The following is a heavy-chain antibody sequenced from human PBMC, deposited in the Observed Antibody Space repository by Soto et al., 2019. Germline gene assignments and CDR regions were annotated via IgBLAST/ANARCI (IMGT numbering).Heavy chain of an antibody. J-gene: IGHJ4*02. Sequence: ASVKVSCKASGGGFSSCRIKWVRQAPGQGLEWVGGIVPIFGTANYAQKFQGRVTMTRDTSTSTVYMELSSLRSEDTAVYYCARDGGSGGVLWFGELSPNSDFDYWGQGTLVTVSS. D-gene: IGHD3-10*01. CDR1: GGGFSSCR. CDR2: IVPIFGTA. V-gene: IGHV1-69*05. CDR3: ARDGGSGGVLWFGELSPNSDFDY.